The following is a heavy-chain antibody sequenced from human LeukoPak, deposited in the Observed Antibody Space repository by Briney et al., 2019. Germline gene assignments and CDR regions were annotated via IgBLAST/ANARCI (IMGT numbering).Heavy chain of an antibody. Sequence: SETLSLTCTVSNGSISSSGYYWGWIRQPPGKGLEWIGSIYYSGSTHYNSSLKSRVTMSVDTSKNQFSLKLSSVTAADTAVYYCARVMYSGSYLAFDYWGQGTLVTVSS. D-gene: IGHD1-26*01. CDR3: ARVMYSGSYLAFDY. CDR1: NGSISSSGYY. J-gene: IGHJ4*02. CDR2: IYYSGST. V-gene: IGHV4-39*07.